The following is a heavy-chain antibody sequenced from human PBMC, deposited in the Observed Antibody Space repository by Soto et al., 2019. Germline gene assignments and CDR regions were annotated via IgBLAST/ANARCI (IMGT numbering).Heavy chain of an antibody. D-gene: IGHD2-2*01. CDR3: ARGYCSDSGCSHYFDY. Sequence: ASVKVSCKASGYTFPGNYMHWVRQAPGQGLEWMALVNPTTGGTNYAQKFQGRVTMTWDTSISTAYMELSRLRSDDTAIYYCARGYCSDSGCSHYFDYWGQGTLVTVSS. J-gene: IGHJ4*02. CDR2: VNPTTGGT. V-gene: IGHV1-2*02. CDR1: GYTFPGNY.